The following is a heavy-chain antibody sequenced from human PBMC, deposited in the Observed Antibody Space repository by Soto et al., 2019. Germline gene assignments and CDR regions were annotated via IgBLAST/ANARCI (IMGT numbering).Heavy chain of an antibody. J-gene: IGHJ4*02. D-gene: IGHD6-13*01. CDR3: AKIAAAGTYYFDY. V-gene: IGHV3-30*18. CDR1: GFTFSSYG. CDR2: ISYDGSNK. Sequence: HPGGSLRLSCAASGFTFSSYGMHWVRQAPGKGLEWVAVISYDGSNKYYADSVKGRFTISRDNSKNTLYLQMNSLRAEDTAVYYCAKIAAAGTYYFDYWGQGTLVTVSS.